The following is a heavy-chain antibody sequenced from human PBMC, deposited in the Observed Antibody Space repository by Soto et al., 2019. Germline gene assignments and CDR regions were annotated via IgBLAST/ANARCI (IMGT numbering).Heavy chain of an antibody. CDR2: IWYDGSNI. CDR3: ARDREQWLVGYYFDY. D-gene: IGHD6-19*01. V-gene: IGHV3-33*01. J-gene: IGHJ4*02. Sequence: GVSLRLSCAASGFTFSRYGMHWVRQAPGRGLEWVAVIWYDGSNIYYADSVKGRFTISRDNSKDTLDLQMNSLRAEDTAVYYCARDREQWLVGYYFDYWGQGTLVTVSS. CDR1: GFTFSRYG.